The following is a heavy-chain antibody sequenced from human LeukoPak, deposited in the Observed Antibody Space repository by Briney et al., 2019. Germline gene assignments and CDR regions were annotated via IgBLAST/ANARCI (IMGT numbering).Heavy chain of an antibody. J-gene: IGHJ4*02. CDR2: ISGSGGST. CDR1: GFTFSSYA. V-gene: IGHV3-23*01. D-gene: IGHD5-18*01. CDR3: AKALPKWIQLWLHGY. Sequence: PGGSLRLSCAASGFTFSSYAMSWVRQAPGKGLEWVSAISGSGGSTYYADSVKGRFTISRDNSKNTLYLQMNSLRAEDTAVYYCAKALPKWIQLWLHGYWRQGTLVTVSS.